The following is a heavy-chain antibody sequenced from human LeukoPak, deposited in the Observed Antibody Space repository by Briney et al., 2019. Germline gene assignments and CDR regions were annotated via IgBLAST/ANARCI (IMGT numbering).Heavy chain of an antibody. CDR2: INHSGST. J-gene: IGHJ6*03. V-gene: IGHV4-34*01. CDR3: ARGYYGSGSHCCHMDV. D-gene: IGHD3-10*01. Sequence: SEPLSLTCAVYVASISGYYWSWIRQPPGKGLEWIGEINHSGSTNYDSSLKSRVTISVDTSKNQFSLKLSSVTAADTAVYYCARGYYGSGSHCCHMDVRGKGTTITVS. CDR1: VASISGYY.